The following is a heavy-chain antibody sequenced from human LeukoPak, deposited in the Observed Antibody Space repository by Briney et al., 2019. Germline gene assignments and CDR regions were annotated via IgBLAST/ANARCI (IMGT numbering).Heavy chain of an antibody. CDR3: ARAVGSNPLGDAFDI. Sequence: PGGSLRLSCAASGFTFSSYSMNWVRQAPGKGLEWVSSISSSSSSYIYYADSVKGRFTISRDNAKNSLYLQMNSLRAEDTAVYYCARAVGSNPLGDAFDIWGQGAMVTVSS. D-gene: IGHD3-16*01. J-gene: IGHJ3*02. CDR1: GFTFSSYS. CDR2: ISSSSSSYI. V-gene: IGHV3-21*01.